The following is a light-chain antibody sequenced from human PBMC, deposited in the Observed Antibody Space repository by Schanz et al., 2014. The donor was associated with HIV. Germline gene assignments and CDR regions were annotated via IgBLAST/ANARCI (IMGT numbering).Light chain of an antibody. Sequence: DIQMTQSPSTLSASVGDTVTIACRTSQDIRPRLAWYQQKPGKAPNLLISKISALGGGVPSRFSGSGSGTDFTLTISSLQPEDFATYYCQQLYSYPLFGPGTKVDIK. J-gene: IGKJ3*01. CDR2: KIS. CDR3: QQLYSYPL. V-gene: IGKV1-5*03. CDR1: QDIRPR.